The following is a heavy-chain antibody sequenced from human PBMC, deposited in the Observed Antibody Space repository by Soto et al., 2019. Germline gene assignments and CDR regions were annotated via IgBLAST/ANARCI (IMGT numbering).Heavy chain of an antibody. J-gene: IGHJ6*02. CDR2: INAGNGST. V-gene: IGHV1-3*01. D-gene: IGHD6-6*01. CDR3: ARDELVRYYYYAMDV. Sequence: ASVKVSCKASGYTFTIYAIHWVRQAPGQRLEWMGWINAGNGSTKYSEKLQGRVTITRDTSASTTYMELSSLRSEDTAVYYCARDELVRYYYYAMDVWGQGTTVTVSS. CDR1: GYTFTIYA.